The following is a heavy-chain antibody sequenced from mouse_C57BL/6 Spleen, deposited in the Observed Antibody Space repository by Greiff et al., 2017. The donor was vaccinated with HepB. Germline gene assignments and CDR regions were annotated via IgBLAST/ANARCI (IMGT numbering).Heavy chain of an antibody. Sequence: VQLQESGPELVKPGASVKISCKASGYSFTSYYIHWVKQRPGQGLEWIGWIYPGSGNTKYNEKFKSKATLTADTSSSTAYMQLSSLTSEDSAVYYCARGESFAYWGQGTLVTVSA. V-gene: IGHV1-66*01. CDR1: GYSFTSYY. CDR2: IYPGSGNT. CDR3: ARGESFAY. J-gene: IGHJ3*01.